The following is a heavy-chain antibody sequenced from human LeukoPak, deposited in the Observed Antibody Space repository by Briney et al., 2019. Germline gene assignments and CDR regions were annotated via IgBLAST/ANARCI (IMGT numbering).Heavy chain of an antibody. CDR1: GDSVSRNGAA. CDR3: ARVYYGSGSYYNPVFDY. D-gene: IGHD3-10*01. V-gene: IGHV6-1*01. J-gene: IGHJ4*02. CDR2: TYYRSKWYN. Sequence: SQTLSLTCAISGDSVSRNGAAWNWIRQSPSRGLEWLGMTYYRSKWYNDYAVSVKRRITINPDTAKNRISLQLNSVTPEDTAVYYCARVYYGSGSYYNPVFDYWGQGTLVTVSS.